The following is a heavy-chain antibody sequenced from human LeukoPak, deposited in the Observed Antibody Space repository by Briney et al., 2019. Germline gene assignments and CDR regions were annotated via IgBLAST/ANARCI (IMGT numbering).Heavy chain of an antibody. Sequence: PGRSLRLSGPASAYTISRNWMSWVRHAPGKRLKRVANIQQDGSEKYYVDSVKGRFTISRDNSKNTLYLQMNSLRAEDTGVYYCARGGYRFGEISGYYDAFDIWGQGTMVTVSS. CDR1: AYTISRNW. D-gene: IGHD3-10*01. CDR3: ARGGYRFGEISGYYDAFDI. V-gene: IGHV3-7*03. J-gene: IGHJ3*02. CDR2: IQQDGSEK.